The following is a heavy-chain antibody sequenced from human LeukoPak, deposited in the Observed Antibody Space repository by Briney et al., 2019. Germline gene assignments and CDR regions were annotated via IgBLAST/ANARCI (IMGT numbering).Heavy chain of an antibody. CDR2: IYYSGSS. Sequence: SETLSLTCTVSGGSISSGVSYWSWIRQHPGKGLEWIAYIYYSGSSSYNPSLKSRVTISVDTSKNQFSLKLSSVTAADTAVYYCARDYRFDSGYDLLDAFDVWGHGTMVTVSS. CDR3: ARDYRFDSGYDLLDAFDV. D-gene: IGHD5-12*01. CDR1: GGSISSGVSY. J-gene: IGHJ3*01. V-gene: IGHV4-31*03.